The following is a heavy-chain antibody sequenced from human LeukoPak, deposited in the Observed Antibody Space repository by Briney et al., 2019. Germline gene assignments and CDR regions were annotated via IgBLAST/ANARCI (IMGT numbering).Heavy chain of an antibody. CDR1: GFTFSSYW. J-gene: IGHJ4*02. D-gene: IGHD3-10*01. V-gene: IGHV3-74*01. CDR2: INSDGGST. CDR3: ARVVWFGELGPFDY. Sequence: PGGSLRLSCTASGFTFSSYWMHWVRQAPGKGLVWVSRINSDGGSTSYADSVKGRFTISRDNAKNTLYLQMNSLRAEDTAVYYCARVVWFGELGPFDYWGQGTLVTVSS.